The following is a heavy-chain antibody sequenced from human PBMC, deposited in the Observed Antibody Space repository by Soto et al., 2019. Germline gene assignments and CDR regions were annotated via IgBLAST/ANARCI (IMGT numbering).Heavy chain of an antibody. V-gene: IGHV4-61*01. J-gene: IGHJ4*02. D-gene: IGHD4-17*01. Sequence: PSETLSLTCTVSGGSVSSGSYYWSWIRQPPGKGLEWIGYIYYSGSTNYNPSLKSRVTISVDTSKNQFSLKLSSVTAADTAVYYCARDHHDYGDGIDYWGQGTLVTVSS. CDR2: IYYSGST. CDR1: GGSVSSGSYY. CDR3: ARDHHDYGDGIDY.